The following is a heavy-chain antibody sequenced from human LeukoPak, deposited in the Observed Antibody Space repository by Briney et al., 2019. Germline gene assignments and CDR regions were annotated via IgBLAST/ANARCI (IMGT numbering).Heavy chain of an antibody. CDR3: SKEGYCSSTSCGNGMDV. D-gene: IGHD2-2*01. CDR2: ISYDGSNK. Sequence: GGSLRLSCAASGFTFSSYAMHWVRQAPGKGLEWVAVISYDGSNKYYADSVKGRFTISRDNSKNTLYLQMSILRAEDTAVYYCSKEGYCSSTSCGNGMDVWGQGTTVTVSS. CDR1: GFTFSSYA. J-gene: IGHJ6*02. V-gene: IGHV3-30-3*01.